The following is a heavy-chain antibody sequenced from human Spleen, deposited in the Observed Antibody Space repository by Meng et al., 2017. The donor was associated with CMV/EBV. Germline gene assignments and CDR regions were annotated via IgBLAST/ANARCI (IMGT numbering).Heavy chain of an antibody. CDR3: AKDVRAYYDILTGYYNYYYGMDV. CDR1: GFTFSSYG. D-gene: IGHD3-9*01. V-gene: IGHV3-30*02. CDR2: IRYDGSNK. J-gene: IGHJ6*02. Sequence: GESLKISCAASGFTFSSYGMHWVRQAPGKGLEWVAFIRYDGSNKYYADSVKGRFTISRDNSKNTLYLQMNSLRAEDTAVYYCAKDVRAYYDILTGYYNYYYGMDVWGQGTTVTVSS.